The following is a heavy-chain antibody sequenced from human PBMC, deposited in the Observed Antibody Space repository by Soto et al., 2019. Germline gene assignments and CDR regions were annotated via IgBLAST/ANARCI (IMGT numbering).Heavy chain of an antibody. CDR2: IIPIFGTA. J-gene: IGHJ6*02. CDR3: ASDIVVVVAAGYYYGMDV. V-gene: IGHV1-69*13. Sequence: SVKVSCKASGGTFSSYAISWVRQAPGQGLEWMGGIIPIFGTANYAQKFQGRVTITADESTSTAYMELSSLRSEDTAVYYCASDIVVVVAAGYYYGMDVWGQGTTVTVSS. CDR1: GGTFSSYA. D-gene: IGHD2-15*01.